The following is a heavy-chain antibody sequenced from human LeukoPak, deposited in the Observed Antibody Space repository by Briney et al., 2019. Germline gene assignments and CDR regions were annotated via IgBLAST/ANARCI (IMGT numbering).Heavy chain of an antibody. CDR3: ARGQWFRAF. CDR2: IHYSGSV. CDR1: GGSFSGYY. D-gene: IGHD3-10*01. V-gene: IGHV4-34*01. Sequence: SEILSLTCAVYGGSFSGYYWTWIRQPPGKGLEWIGEIHYSGSVTYNPSLETRVTISVDTSKNQFSLRINSVTAADTAVYYCARGQWFRAFWSRGTPVTVSS. J-gene: IGHJ4*02.